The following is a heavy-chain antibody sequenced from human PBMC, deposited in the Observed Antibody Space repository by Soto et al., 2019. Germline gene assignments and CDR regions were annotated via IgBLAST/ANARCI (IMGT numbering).Heavy chain of an antibody. CDR2: IYYRGST. D-gene: IGHD1-26*01. CDR3: ARDGREASGMDV. CDR1: GGSISSHY. V-gene: IGHV4-59*11. Sequence: ETLSLTCTVSGGSISSHYWSWVRQAPGKGLEWIGHIYYRGSTTYNPSLRSRSTISVDTSNNQFSLKLNSVTTADTAVYYCARDGREASGMDVWGQGTKVTVSS. J-gene: IGHJ6*02.